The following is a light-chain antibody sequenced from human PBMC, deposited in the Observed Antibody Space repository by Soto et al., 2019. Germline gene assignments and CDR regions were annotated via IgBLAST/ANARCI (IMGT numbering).Light chain of an antibody. J-gene: IGLJ3*02. V-gene: IGLV2-18*01. CDR2: EVN. CDR3: SLSTNRYTRV. CDR1: SSDIGSFNG. Sequence: QSALTQPPSVSGSPGQSVTISCTGTSSDIGSFNGVSWYQQPPGTAPKLIIFEVNNRPSGVPDRFSGSQSGNTASLIISGLQAEDEAEYYCSLSTNRYTRVFGGGTKLTVL.